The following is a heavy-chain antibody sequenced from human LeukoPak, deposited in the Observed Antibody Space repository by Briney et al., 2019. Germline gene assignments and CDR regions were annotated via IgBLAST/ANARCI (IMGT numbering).Heavy chain of an antibody. CDR1: GYTFTSNY. Sequence: ASVKVSCKAFGYTFTSNYMHWVRQAPGQGPEWMGVISPSGGSTTYAQKFQGRVTLTRDMSTSTDYLELSSLRSEDTAVYYCARGSCSGGSCYSDSPPFDYWGQGTLVTVSS. CDR3: ARGSCSGGSCYSDSPPFDY. V-gene: IGHV1-46*01. D-gene: IGHD2-15*01. CDR2: ISPSGGST. J-gene: IGHJ4*02.